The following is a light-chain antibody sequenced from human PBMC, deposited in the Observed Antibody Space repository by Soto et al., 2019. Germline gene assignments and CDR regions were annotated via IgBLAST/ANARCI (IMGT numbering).Light chain of an antibody. CDR1: QSVSSY. CDR3: QQRSNWPRLT. V-gene: IGKV3-11*01. Sequence: EIVLTQSPGTLSLSPGEIATLSCRASQSVSSYLAWYQQKPGQAPRLLIYDASNRATGIPARFSGSGSGTDFTLTISSLEPEDFAVYYCQQRSNWPRLTLGGGTKVDIK. CDR2: DAS. J-gene: IGKJ4*01.